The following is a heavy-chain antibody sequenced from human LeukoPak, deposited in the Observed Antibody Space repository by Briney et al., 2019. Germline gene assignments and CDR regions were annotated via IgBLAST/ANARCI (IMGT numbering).Heavy chain of an antibody. Sequence: SVKVSCKASGGTFNSYGISWVRQAPGQGLEWMGRIIPILGIANCAQKFQGRVTITADKSTSTAYMELSSLRSEDTAVYYCARDPSSGWYRRFNCWGQGTLVTVSS. D-gene: IGHD6-19*01. CDR3: ARDPSSGWYRRFNC. CDR1: GGTFNSYG. V-gene: IGHV1-69*04. J-gene: IGHJ4*02. CDR2: IIPILGIA.